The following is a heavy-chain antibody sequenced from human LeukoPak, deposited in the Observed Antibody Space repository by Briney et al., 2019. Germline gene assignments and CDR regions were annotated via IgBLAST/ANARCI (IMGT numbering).Heavy chain of an antibody. CDR3: ARTRYSSGGAYYYGLDV. V-gene: IGHV6-1*01. J-gene: IGHJ6*02. D-gene: IGHD6-19*01. CDR1: GDSMSSNNAA. CDR2: TYYRSKWFN. Sequence: SQTLSVTCAISGDSMSSNNAAWNWIRQSPSRGLEWLGRTYYRSKWFNDYAVSVKTRISIIPDTSRNQFSLQLKSVTPEDTAVYYCARTRYSSGGAYYYGLDVWGQGTTVTVSS.